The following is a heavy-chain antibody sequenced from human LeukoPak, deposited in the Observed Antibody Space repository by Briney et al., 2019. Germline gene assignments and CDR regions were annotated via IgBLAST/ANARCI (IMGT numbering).Heavy chain of an antibody. D-gene: IGHD3-10*01. V-gene: IGHV5-51*01. CDR1: GYSFTSYW. Sequence: PGGSLRLSCKGSGYSFTSYWIGWVRQMPGKGLEWMGIIYPGDSDTRYSPSFRGQVTISADKSISTAYLQWSSLKASDTAMYYYARQAGGPFDYWGQGTLVTVSS. J-gene: IGHJ4*02. CDR3: ARQAGGPFDY. CDR2: IYPGDSDT.